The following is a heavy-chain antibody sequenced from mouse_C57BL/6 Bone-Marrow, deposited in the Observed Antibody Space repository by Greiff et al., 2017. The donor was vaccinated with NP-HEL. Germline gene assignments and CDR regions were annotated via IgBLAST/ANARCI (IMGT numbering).Heavy chain of an antibody. J-gene: IGHJ4*01. V-gene: IGHV5-4*03. Sequence: EVKLQESGGGLVKPGGSLKLSCAASGFTFSSYAMSWVRQTPEKRLEWVATISDGGSYTYYPDNVKGRFTISRDNAKNNLYLQMSHLKSEDTAMYYCARGKLGRGAMDYWGQGTSVTVSS. CDR1: GFTFSSYA. CDR2: ISDGGSYT. D-gene: IGHD4-1*01. CDR3: ARGKLGRGAMDY.